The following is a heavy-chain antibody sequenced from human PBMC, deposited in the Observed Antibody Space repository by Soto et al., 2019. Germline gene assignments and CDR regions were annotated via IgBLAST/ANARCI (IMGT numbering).Heavy chain of an antibody. J-gene: IGHJ3*02. V-gene: IGHV3-66*01. CDR3: ARDLGYCSGGSCHGAFDI. Sequence: SLRLSCAASGFTVSSNYMSWVRQAPGKGLEWVSVIYSGGSTYYADSVKGRFTISRDNSKNTLYLQMNSLRAEDTAVYYCARDLGYCSGGSCHGAFDIWGQGTMVTVSS. CDR2: IYSGGST. D-gene: IGHD2-15*01. CDR1: GFTVSSNY.